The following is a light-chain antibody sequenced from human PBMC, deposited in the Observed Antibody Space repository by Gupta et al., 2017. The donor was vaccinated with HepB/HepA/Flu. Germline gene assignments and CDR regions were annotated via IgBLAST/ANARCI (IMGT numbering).Light chain of an antibody. CDR2: AAS. CDR1: QGISNY. J-gene: IGKJ4*01. Sequence: DLQMTQFPSFLSASVGDRVTITCRASQGISNYLAWYQQKTGKVPKLLIYAASTLQSGAPSRFSGSGSGTDFTLTISSLQPEDVATYYCQKYNSAPLTFGGGTKVENK. V-gene: IGKV1-27*01. CDR3: QKYNSAPLT.